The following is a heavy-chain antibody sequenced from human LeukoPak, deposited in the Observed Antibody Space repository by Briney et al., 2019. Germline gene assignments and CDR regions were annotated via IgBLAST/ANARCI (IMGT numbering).Heavy chain of an antibody. CDR3: ARGRAAAGIPFDY. CDR2: IYTSGST. CDR1: GGSISSGSYY. D-gene: IGHD6-13*01. J-gene: IGHJ4*02. V-gene: IGHV4-61*02. Sequence: PSETLSLXCTVSGGSISSGSYYWSWIRQPAGKGLEWIGRIYTSGSTNYNPSLKSRVTISVDTSKNQFSLKLSSVTAADTAVYYCARGRAAAGIPFDYWGQGTLVTVSS.